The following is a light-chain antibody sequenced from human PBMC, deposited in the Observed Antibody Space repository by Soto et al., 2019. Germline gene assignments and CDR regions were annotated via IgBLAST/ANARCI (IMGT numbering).Light chain of an antibody. CDR1: QSINSW. Sequence: DIQMTQSPSTLSASVGDRVTITCRASQSINSWLSWYQQKPGKAPKLMIYKATSLESGVPPRFSGSGFGTEFTLTISSLQPEDFATYYCQQYESPYTFDQGTKLEIK. V-gene: IGKV1-5*03. CDR2: KAT. J-gene: IGKJ2*01. CDR3: QQYESPYT.